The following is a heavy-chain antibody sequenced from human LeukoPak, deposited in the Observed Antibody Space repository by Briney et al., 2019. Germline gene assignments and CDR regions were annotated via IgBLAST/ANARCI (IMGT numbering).Heavy chain of an antibody. CDR2: ISYDGSNK. J-gene: IGHJ4*02. D-gene: IGHD3-22*01. Sequence: PGGSLRLSCAASGFTFSSYAMHWVRQAPGKGLEWVAVISYDGSNKYYADSVKGRFTISRDNSKNTLYLQMNSLRAEDTAVYYCAREQVGNYYDRRRRTGLDXXXQGTLVTVSS. V-gene: IGHV3-30-3*01. CDR1: GFTFSSYA. CDR3: AREQVGNYYDRRRRTGLDX.